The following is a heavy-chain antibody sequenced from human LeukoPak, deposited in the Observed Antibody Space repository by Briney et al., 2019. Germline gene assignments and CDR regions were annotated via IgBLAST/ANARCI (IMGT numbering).Heavy chain of an antibody. J-gene: IGHJ4*02. Sequence: ASVKVSCKASGYTFTGYAMHWVRQAPGQRLEWMGWINPNSGGTNYAQKFQGRVTMTRDTSISTAYMELSRLRSDDTAVYYCARSYYDSSGYDYWGQGTLVTVSS. D-gene: IGHD3-22*01. CDR3: ARSYYDSSGYDY. CDR2: INPNSGGT. CDR1: GYTFTGYA. V-gene: IGHV1-2*02.